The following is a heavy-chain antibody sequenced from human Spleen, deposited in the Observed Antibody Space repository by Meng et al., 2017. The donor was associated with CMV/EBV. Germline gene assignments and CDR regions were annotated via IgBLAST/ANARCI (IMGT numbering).Heavy chain of an antibody. CDR1: GYTFTGYY. V-gene: IGHV1-2*02. J-gene: IGHJ5*02. D-gene: IGHD6-13*01. CDR3: ARDAWMAAAGTNWFDP. CDR2: INPNSGGT. Sequence: ASVKVSCKAYGYTFTGYYLHWVRQAPGQGLEWMGWINPNSGGTNFAQKFQGRVTMTRDTSISTAYMELSRLRSDDTAVYYCARDAWMAAAGTNWFDPWGQGTLVTVSS.